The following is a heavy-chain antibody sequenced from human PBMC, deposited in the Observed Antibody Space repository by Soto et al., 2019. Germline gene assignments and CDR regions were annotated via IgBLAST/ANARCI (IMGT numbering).Heavy chain of an antibody. D-gene: IGHD6-6*01. CDR1: GDSFTTYW. Sequence: PGESLTISCRVSGDSFTTYWISWVRHMPGKGLEWMGRIDPSDSYTNYSPSFRGHVTISTDKSISTAYLQWSSLKASDTAMYYCARHGDISTRRSANDYWGQGALVTVSS. CDR2: IDPSDSYT. J-gene: IGHJ4*02. CDR3: ARHGDISTRRSANDY. V-gene: IGHV5-10-1*01.